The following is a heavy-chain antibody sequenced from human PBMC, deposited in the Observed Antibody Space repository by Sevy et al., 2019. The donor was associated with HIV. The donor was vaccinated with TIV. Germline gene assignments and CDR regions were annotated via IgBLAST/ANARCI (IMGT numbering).Heavy chain of an antibody. CDR3: TREAKQQLSQYFFDF. CDR1: GYLFISFV. Sequence: ASVKVSCKASGYLFISFVMHWVRQAPGQGLEWVVWINVGNGNTKYSQKFQDRVTITRDASTSTTYMELTSLTSEETAISCCTREAKQQLSQYFFDFWGQGTLVTVSS. V-gene: IGHV1-3*01. CDR2: INVGNGNT. D-gene: IGHD6-13*01. J-gene: IGHJ4*02.